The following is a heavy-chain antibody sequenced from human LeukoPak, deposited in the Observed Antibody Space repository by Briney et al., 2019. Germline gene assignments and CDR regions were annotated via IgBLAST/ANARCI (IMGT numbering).Heavy chain of an antibody. Sequence: PGGSLRLSCAASGYTFADYFMHWVRQAPGQGLEWMGWINPNSGGTNYAQKFQGRVTMTRDTSISTAYMELSRLRSDDTAMFYCAREGTFGGNDYWGQGTLVTVSS. CDR1: GYTFADYF. V-gene: IGHV1-2*02. J-gene: IGHJ4*02. D-gene: IGHD3-16*01. CDR3: AREGTFGGNDY. CDR2: INPNSGGT.